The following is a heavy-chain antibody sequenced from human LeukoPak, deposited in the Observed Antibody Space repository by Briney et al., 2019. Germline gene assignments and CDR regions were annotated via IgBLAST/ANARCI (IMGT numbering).Heavy chain of an antibody. D-gene: IGHD3-9*01. CDR3: ARRPPYDITYSFYYYMDV. CDR2: IYNGGST. CDR1: NDSISTYY. V-gene: IGHV4-4*09. J-gene: IGHJ6*03. Sequence: PSETLSLTCTVSNDSISTYYWSWIRQPPGRALEWIGYIYNGGSTNYNPSLKSRVTISEDTSKNQFSLKLSSVPAAHTAVYYCARRPPYDITYSFYYYMDVWGKGPRSPSP.